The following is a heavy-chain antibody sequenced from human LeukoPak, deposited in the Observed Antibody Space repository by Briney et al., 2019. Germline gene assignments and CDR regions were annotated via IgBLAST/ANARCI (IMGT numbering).Heavy chain of an antibody. CDR2: ISYDGSNE. V-gene: IGHV3-30*04. Sequence: GGSLRLSCAASGFTFSSYEMNWVRQAPGKGLEWVAIISYDGSNEYYADSVKGRFTISRDNSKNTLYLQMNSLRAADTAVYYCARGKGTSYLSSFDYWGQGTLVTVSS. J-gene: IGHJ4*02. CDR3: ARGKGTSYLSSFDY. CDR1: GFTFSSYE. D-gene: IGHD6-6*01.